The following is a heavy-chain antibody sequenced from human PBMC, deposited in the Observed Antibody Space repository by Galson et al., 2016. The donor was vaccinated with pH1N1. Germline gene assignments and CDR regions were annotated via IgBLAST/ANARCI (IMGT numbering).Heavy chain of an antibody. CDR1: GYTLTSYD. Sequence: SVKVSCKASGYTLTSYDINWVRQATGQGLEWMGWMNPNRGNADYAPQFQGRVTLTRNTSINTAYMELSSLTTEDTAVYYCARGAVYWCFDLWGRGTPVIVSS. J-gene: IGHJ2*01. CDR2: MNPNRGNA. CDR3: ARGAVYWCFDL. V-gene: IGHV1-8*01.